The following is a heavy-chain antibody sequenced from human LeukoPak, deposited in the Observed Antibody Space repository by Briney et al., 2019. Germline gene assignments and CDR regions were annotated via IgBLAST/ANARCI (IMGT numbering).Heavy chain of an antibody. Sequence: GGSLRLSCAASGFTFSSYSMNWVRQAPGKGLEWVSSISSSSSYIYYADSVKGRFTISRDNAKNSLYLQMNSLRAEDTAVYYCARGGRRDLGYCSSTGCYAQYYFDYWGQGTLVTVSS. CDR2: ISSSSSYI. CDR1: GFTFSSYS. D-gene: IGHD2-2*01. J-gene: IGHJ4*02. V-gene: IGHV3-21*01. CDR3: ARGGRRDLGYCSSTGCYAQYYFDY.